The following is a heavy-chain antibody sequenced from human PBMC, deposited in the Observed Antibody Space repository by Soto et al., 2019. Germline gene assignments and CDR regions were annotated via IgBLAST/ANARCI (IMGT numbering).Heavy chain of an antibody. D-gene: IGHD1-26*01. J-gene: IGHJ3*02. CDR3: VRQWELPNDAFDI. V-gene: IGHV3-30-3*01. Sequence: GGSLRLSCAASGFTFSSYAMHWVRQAPGKGLEWVAVISYDGSNKYYADSVKGRFTISRDNSKNTLYLQMNSLRAEDTAVYYWVRQWELPNDAFDIWGQGTMVTV. CDR1: GFTFSSYA. CDR2: ISYDGSNK.